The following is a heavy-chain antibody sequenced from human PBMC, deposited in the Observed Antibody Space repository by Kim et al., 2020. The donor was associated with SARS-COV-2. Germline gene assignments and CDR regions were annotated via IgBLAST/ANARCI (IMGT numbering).Heavy chain of an antibody. CDR3: TTDEGIFAASDAVDI. CDR1: GFTFSNAW. J-gene: IGHJ3*02. D-gene: IGHD2-15*01. CDR2: IQSKTDAGTT. V-gene: IGHV3-15*01. Sequence: AGSLRLSCAASGFTFSNAWMSWVRQAPGKGLEWVGRIQSKTDAGTTDYAAPVKARFTISRDDSKNTLCLQMNSLKTEDTAEYYGTTDEGIFAASDAVDIWGEGTMVTVSS.